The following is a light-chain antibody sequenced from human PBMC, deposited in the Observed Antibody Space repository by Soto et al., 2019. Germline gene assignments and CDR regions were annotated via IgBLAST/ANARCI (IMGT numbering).Light chain of an antibody. CDR3: QQYGNPPRT. CDR2: GAS. Sequence: ELVVTPSQSTLSVSEGDIALLFRSVIQSLSNNIYLAWYQQKPGQSPRLLIYGASSRATGIPNRFSGSGSGTDFTLTISIRQPKDFVVYCSQQYGNPPRTFAQGTKVDIK. CDR1: QSLSNNIY. V-gene: IGKV3-20*01. J-gene: IGKJ1*01.